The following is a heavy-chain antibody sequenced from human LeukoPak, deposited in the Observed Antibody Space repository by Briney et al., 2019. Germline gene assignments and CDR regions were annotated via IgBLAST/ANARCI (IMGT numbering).Heavy chain of an antibody. Sequence: PSETLSLTCAVSGASLTSYYWSWVRQPPGKRPEWIGYIYTGDNTNYNPSLKSRVTISLDMSKNQFSLKLNSVSAADTAVYYCVREVGANWFDPWGQGTLVTVSS. CDR3: VREVGANWFDP. D-gene: IGHD1-26*01. V-gene: IGHV4-4*08. CDR2: IYTGDNT. CDR1: GASLTSYY. J-gene: IGHJ5*02.